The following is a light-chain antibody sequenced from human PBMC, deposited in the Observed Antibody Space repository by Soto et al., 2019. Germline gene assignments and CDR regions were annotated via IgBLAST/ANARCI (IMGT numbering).Light chain of an antibody. J-gene: IGLJ2*01. CDR3: QVWDSSSGGV. V-gene: IGLV3-21*02. CDR1: NIGSKS. Sequence: SYELTQPTSVSVAPGQTARITCGGNNIGSKSVHWYQQKPGQAPVLVGYDDSDRPSGIPERFSDSNSGDTATLTIRSVEAGYEADYYCQVWDSSSGGVFGGGTKLTVL. CDR2: DDS.